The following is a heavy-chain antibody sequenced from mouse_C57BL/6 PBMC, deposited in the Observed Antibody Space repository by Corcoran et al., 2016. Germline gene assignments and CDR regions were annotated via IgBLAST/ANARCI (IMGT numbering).Heavy chain of an antibody. CDR1: GYTFTDYY. Sequence: EVQLQQSGPELVKPGASVKISCKASGYTFTDYYMNWVKQSNGKSLEWIGDINPNNGGTSYNQKFKGKATLTVDKSSSTAYMELRSLTSEDSAVYYCALGATVVAHWYFDVWGTGTTVTVSS. V-gene: IGHV1-26*01. CDR3: ALGATVVAHWYFDV. D-gene: IGHD1-1*01. J-gene: IGHJ1*03. CDR2: INPNNGGT.